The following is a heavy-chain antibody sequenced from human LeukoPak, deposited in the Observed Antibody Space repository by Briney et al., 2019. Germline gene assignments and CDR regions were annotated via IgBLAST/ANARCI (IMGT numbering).Heavy chain of an antibody. Sequence: GGSLRLSCAASGFTVSSNYTTWVRQAPGKGLEWVSFLYIGGSTYYTDSVKGRFTISRDDSKNTLYLQMNSLRAEDTAVYYCARGYCSSTNCPWNFDYWGQGTLVTVSS. CDR2: LYIGGST. CDR1: GFTVSSNY. V-gene: IGHV3-53*01. CDR3: ARGYCSSTNCPWNFDY. J-gene: IGHJ4*02. D-gene: IGHD2-2*01.